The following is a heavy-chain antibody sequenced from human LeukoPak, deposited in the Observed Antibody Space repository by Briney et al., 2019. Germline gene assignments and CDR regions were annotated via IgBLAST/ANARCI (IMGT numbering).Heavy chain of an antibody. D-gene: IGHD1-26*01. CDR2: ISGSGGST. CDR1: GFTFSSYA. Sequence: GGSLRLSCAASGFTFSSYAMSWVRQAPGEGLEWVSAISGSGGSTYYADSARGRFTISRDNSKNTLYLQMDSLRADDTAVYYCAKCGLGGGYRYDCWGQGTLVTVSS. V-gene: IGHV3-23*01. CDR3: AKCGLGGGYRYDC. J-gene: IGHJ4*02.